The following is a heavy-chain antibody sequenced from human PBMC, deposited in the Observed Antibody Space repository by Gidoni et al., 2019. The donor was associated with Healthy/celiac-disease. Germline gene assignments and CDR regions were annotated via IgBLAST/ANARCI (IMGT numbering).Heavy chain of an antibody. CDR1: GGTFSSYA. V-gene: IGHV1-69*01. Sequence: QVQLVQSGAEVKKPGSSVKVSCKASGGTFSSYAISWVRQAPGQGLEWMGGIIPIFGTANYAQKFQGRVTITADESTSTAYMELSSLRSEDTAVYYCASNSGDSSSWYRYYYGMDVWGQGTTVTVSS. J-gene: IGHJ6*02. CDR2: IIPIFGTA. D-gene: IGHD6-13*01. CDR3: ASNSGDSSSWYRYYYGMDV.